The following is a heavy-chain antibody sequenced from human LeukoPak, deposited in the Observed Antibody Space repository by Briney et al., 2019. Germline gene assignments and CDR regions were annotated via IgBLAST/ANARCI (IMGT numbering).Heavy chain of an antibody. D-gene: IGHD3-3*01. CDR3: AREGGVGHGSAYFDY. CDR1: GFTFSTYA. V-gene: IGHV3-30*04. J-gene: IGHJ4*02. CDR2: ISYDGSAK. Sequence: PGRSLRLSCAASGFTFSTYAIHWVRQAPGKGLEWVAVISYDGSAKYYADSVKGRSTISRDNSKNAVYLQMNSLRAEDTAVYYCAREGGVGHGSAYFDYWGQGTLVTVSS.